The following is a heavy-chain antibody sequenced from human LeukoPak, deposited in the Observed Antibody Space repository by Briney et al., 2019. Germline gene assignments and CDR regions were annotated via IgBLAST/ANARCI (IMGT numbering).Heavy chain of an antibody. J-gene: IGHJ5*02. V-gene: IGHV4-39*02. CDR1: GGSISDATYY. D-gene: IGHD3-10*01. CDR3: ARVSAYYDWFDP. Sequence: SETLSLTCTVSGGSISDATYYWGWIRQVPGKGLEWIGSIYFSGNTYSNPSLRSRLSISVDTSENRFSLKLTSVTAADTALYYRARVSAYYDWFDPGGQGTLVIVSS. CDR2: IYFSGNT.